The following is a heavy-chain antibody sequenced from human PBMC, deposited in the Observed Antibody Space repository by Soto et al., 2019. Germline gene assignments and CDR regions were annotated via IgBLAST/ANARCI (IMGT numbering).Heavy chain of an antibody. Sequence: QVQLQQWGAGLLKPSETLSLTCAVYGGSFSGYYWSWIRQPPGKGLEWIGEINHSGSTNYNPSLKSRVTISVDTSKNQFSLKLSSVTAADTAVYYCARGGGEMATIPHDYWGQGTLVTVSS. D-gene: IGHD3-16*01. CDR1: GGSFSGYY. J-gene: IGHJ4*02. CDR3: ARGGGEMATIPHDY. V-gene: IGHV4-34*01. CDR2: INHSGST.